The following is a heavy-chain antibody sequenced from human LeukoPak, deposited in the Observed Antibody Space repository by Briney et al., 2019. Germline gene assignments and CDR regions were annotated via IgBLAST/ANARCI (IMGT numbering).Heavy chain of an antibody. J-gene: IGHJ4*02. CDR1: GGSINSTNYY. D-gene: IGHD1/OR15-1a*01. CDR2: IYYSGTT. CDR3: ARHHMKNNLDY. Sequence: SETLSLTCTVSGGSINSTNYYWGWIRQPPGKGLEWIGSIYYSGTTYYKPSLKSRVTISVDTFKNQFSLKLSSVSAADTAVFHCARHHMKNNLDYWGQGTLVTVSS. V-gene: IGHV4-39*01.